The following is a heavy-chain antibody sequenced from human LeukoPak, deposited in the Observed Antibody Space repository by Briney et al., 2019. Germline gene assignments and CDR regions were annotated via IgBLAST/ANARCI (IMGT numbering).Heavy chain of an antibody. J-gene: IGHJ4*02. CDR1: GDSIRSYY. D-gene: IGHD6-13*01. Sequence: SETLSLTCTVSGDSIRSYYWSWIRQPPGKGLEWIGYIYDSGSTSYNPSLKSRVTISVDTSKNQFSLKLSSVTAADTAVYYCAGRYSSTWGYWGQGTLVTVSS. V-gene: IGHV4-59*01. CDR2: IYDSGST. CDR3: AGRYSSTWGY.